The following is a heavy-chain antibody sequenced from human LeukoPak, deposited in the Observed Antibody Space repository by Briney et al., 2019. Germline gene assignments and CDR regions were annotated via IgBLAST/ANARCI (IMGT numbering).Heavy chain of an antibody. CDR2: TYYRSKWYD. CDR3: ARATIAVGAHYFDY. D-gene: IGHD6-19*01. V-gene: IGHV6-1*01. J-gene: IGHJ4*02. Sequence: SQTLSLTCAISGDSVSSNSAAWNWIRQSPSRGLEWLGRTYYRSKWYDDYAVSVNSRMTINTDTSKNQFSLRLNSVTPEDTAVCYCARATIAVGAHYFDYWGQGNLVTVSS. CDR1: GDSVSSNSAA.